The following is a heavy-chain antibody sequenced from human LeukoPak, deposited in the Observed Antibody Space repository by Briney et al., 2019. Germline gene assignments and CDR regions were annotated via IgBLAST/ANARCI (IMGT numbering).Heavy chain of an antibody. Sequence: GGSLRLSCAASGFTFSSYWMNWARQAPGKGLEWVASINHNGNVNYYVDSVKGRFTISRDNAKTSLYLQMDSLRAEDTAVYYCARNRGWLQFDYWGQGTLVTVSS. CDR2: INHNGNVN. CDR1: GFTFSSYW. CDR3: ARNRGWLQFDY. D-gene: IGHD5-12*01. V-gene: IGHV3-7*03. J-gene: IGHJ4*02.